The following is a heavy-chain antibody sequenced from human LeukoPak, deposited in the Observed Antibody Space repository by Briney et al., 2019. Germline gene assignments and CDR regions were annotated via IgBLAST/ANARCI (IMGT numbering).Heavy chain of an antibody. J-gene: IGHJ5*02. CDR1: DGSISSSSYY. V-gene: IGHV4-61*05. CDR3: ARTHFDSLGWFDP. Sequence: SETLSLTCTVSDGSISSSSYYWSWIRQPPGKGLEWIGYIYYSGSTNYNPSLKSRVTISVDTSKNRFSLNLTSVTAADTALYFCARTHFDSLGWFDPWGQGIQVIVSS. D-gene: IGHD3-9*01. CDR2: IYYSGST.